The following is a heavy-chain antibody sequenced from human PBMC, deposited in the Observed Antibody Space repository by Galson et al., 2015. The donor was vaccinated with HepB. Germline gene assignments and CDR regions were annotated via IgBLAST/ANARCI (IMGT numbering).Heavy chain of an antibody. CDR2: ISGSGGST. D-gene: IGHD2-2*01. CDR1: GFTFSNYA. V-gene: IGHV3-23*01. CDR3: AKDYDCSSTSCLFYYFDY. J-gene: IGHJ4*02. Sequence: SLRLSCAASGFTFSNYAMSWVRQAPGKGLEWVSAISGSGGSTYYADSVKGRFPISRDNSKNTLYLQMNSLRAEDTAVYYCAKDYDCSSTSCLFYYFDYWGQGTLVTVPS.